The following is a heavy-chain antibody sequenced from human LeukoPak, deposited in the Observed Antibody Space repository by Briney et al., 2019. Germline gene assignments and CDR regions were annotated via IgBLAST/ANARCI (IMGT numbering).Heavy chain of an antibody. V-gene: IGHV4-34*01. CDR2: IYYGGRT. Sequence: SSETLSLTCAVYGGSFSGYYWSWIRQPPGKGLEWIGEIYYGGRTKYSPSLKNRVTISVDTSKNQVSLNLGSVTAGDTAVYFCARHGGWYFDSWGQGILVTVSS. CDR3: ARHGGWYFDS. J-gene: IGHJ4*02. CDR1: GGSFSGYY. D-gene: IGHD6-19*01.